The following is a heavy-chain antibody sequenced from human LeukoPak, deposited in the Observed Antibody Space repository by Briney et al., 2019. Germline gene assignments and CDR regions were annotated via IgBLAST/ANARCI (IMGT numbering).Heavy chain of an antibody. CDR1: GGSISSYY. V-gene: IGHV4-59*08. CDR3: ARLRPDSSGYHTPYNWFDP. Sequence: SETLSLTCTVSGGSISSYYWSWIRQPPGKGLEWVGYIYYSGSTNYKPSLKSRVTISVGTSKNQFSLKLSSVTPADTAVYYCARLRPDSSGYHTPYNWFDPWGQGTLVTVSS. D-gene: IGHD3-22*01. CDR2: IYYSGST. J-gene: IGHJ5*02.